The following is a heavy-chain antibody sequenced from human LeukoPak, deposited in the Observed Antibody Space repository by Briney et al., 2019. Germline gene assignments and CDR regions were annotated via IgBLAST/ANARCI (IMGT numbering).Heavy chain of an antibody. J-gene: IGHJ6*02. Sequence: PSGTLSFTCAVSGGSISSSNWWSWVRQPPGKGLEWIGEIYHNGSTNYNPSLKSRVTISVDKSKNQFSLKLSSVTAADTAVYYCARGSSSWYMGGMDVWGQGTTVTVSS. D-gene: IGHD6-13*01. CDR1: GGSISSSNW. V-gene: IGHV4-4*02. CDR3: ARGSSSWYMGGMDV. CDR2: IYHNGST.